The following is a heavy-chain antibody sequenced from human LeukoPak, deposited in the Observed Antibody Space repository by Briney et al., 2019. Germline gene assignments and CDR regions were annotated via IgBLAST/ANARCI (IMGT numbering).Heavy chain of an antibody. CDR3: VRVGEGIAVAGTPFDY. CDR1: GYSFTSYW. CDR2: IYPGDSDT. J-gene: IGHJ4*02. V-gene: IGHV5-51*03. D-gene: IGHD6-19*01. Sequence: GESLKISCKGSGYSFTSYWIGWVRQMPGKGLEWMWIIYPGDSDTRYSPSFQGQVTISADKSISTAYLQWSSLKASDTAMYYCVRVGEGIAVAGTPFDYWGQGTLVTVSS.